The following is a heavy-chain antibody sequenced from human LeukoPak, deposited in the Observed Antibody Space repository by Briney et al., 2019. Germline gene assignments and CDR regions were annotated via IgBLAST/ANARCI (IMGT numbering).Heavy chain of an antibody. D-gene: IGHD2-21*01. V-gene: IGHV3-74*03. CDR1: GFTFSTYW. Sequence: PGGSLRLSCAASGFTFSTYWMHWVRQAPGKGLVWVSRIKSDGSTTYANSVKGRFTISRDNANNTLSLQMNSLRPEDTGVYYCARAPSEIGGYCPEYFRHWGQGTLVTVLS. CDR3: ARAPSEIGGYCPEYFRH. CDR2: IKSDGST. J-gene: IGHJ1*01.